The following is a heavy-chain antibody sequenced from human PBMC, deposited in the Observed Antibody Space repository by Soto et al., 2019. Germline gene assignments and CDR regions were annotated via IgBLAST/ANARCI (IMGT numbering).Heavy chain of an antibody. D-gene: IGHD2-21*01. CDR1: GYTFTSYY. CDR3: ARDGPIPLVGGIVVVPDAFDI. J-gene: IGHJ3*02. CDR2: INPSGGST. Sequence: GASVKVSCKASGYTFTSYYMHWVRQAPGQGLEWMGIINPSGGSTSYAQKFQGRVTMTRDTSTSTVYMELSSLRSEDTAVYYCARDGPIPLVGGIVVVPDAFDIWDQGTMVTVSS. V-gene: IGHV1-46*03.